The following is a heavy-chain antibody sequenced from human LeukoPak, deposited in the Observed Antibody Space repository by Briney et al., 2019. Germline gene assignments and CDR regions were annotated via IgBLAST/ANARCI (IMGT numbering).Heavy chain of an antibody. CDR3: ARDISSWKAFDI. CDR2: IYYSGST. CDR1: GYSISSGYY. J-gene: IGHJ3*02. V-gene: IGHV4-38-2*02. D-gene: IGHD1-1*01. Sequence: SETLSLTCTVSGYSISSGYYWGWIRQPPGKGLEWIGSIYYSGSTYYNPSLKSRVTISVDTSKNQFSLKLSSVTAADTAVYYCARDISSWKAFDIWGQGTMVTVSS.